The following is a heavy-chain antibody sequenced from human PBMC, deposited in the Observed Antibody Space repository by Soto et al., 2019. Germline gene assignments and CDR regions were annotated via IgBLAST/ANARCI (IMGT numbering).Heavy chain of an antibody. D-gene: IGHD5-12*01. CDR1: GGSISSGGYY. CDR2: IYYSGST. CDR3: ARGKGSDYDNWFDP. J-gene: IGHJ5*02. Sequence: QVQLQESGPGLVKPSQTLSLTCTVSGGSISSGGYYWSWIRQHPGKGLEWIGYIYYSGSTYYNPSLTSRVTISVDTSKNQFSLKLSSVTAADTAVYYCARGKGSDYDNWFDPWGQGTLVTVSS. V-gene: IGHV4-31*03.